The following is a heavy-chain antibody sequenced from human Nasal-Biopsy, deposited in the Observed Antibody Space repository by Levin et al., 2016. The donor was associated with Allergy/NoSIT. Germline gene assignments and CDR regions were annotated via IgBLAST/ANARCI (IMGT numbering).Heavy chain of an antibody. Sequence: GESLKISCAASGFTFSSYWMNWVRQAPGKGLEWVANTNEDGSRRNYVASVKGRFTISRDNAKNSLFLQMDSLRVEDTAVYFCTTVTRRVDFDYWGQGTLVTVSS. V-gene: IGHV3-7*01. J-gene: IGHJ4*02. D-gene: IGHD2-15*01. CDR1: GFTFSSYW. CDR3: TTVTRRVDFDY. CDR2: TNEDGSRR.